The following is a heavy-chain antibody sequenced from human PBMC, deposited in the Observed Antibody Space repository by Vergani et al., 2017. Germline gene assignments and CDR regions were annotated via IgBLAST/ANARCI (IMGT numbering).Heavy chain of an antibody. V-gene: IGHV3-48*02. CDR1: GFTFSSYS. CDR3: ARVRRYGDYPHDAFDI. D-gene: IGHD4-17*01. J-gene: IGHJ3*02. Sequence: EVQLVESGGGLVQPGGSLRLSCAASGFTFSSYSMNWVRQAPGKGLEWVSYISSSSSTIYYADSVKGRFTISRENAKNSLYLQMNSMRDEYTAVYYCARVRRYGDYPHDAFDIWGQGTMVTVSS. CDR2: ISSSSSTI.